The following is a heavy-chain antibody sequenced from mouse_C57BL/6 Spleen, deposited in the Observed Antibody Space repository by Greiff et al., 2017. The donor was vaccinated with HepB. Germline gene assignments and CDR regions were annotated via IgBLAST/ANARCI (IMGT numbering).Heavy chain of an antibody. CDR3: ARGDGRRGYYFDY. CDR2: IRNKANGYTT. D-gene: IGHD1-1*01. CDR1: GFTFTDYY. J-gene: IGHJ2*01. V-gene: IGHV7-3*01. Sequence: EVKVVESGGGLVQPGGSLSLSCAASGFTFTDYYMSWVRQPPGKALEWLGFIRNKANGYTTEYSASVKGRFTISRDNSQSILYLQMNALRAEDSATYYCARGDGRRGYYFDYWGQGTTLTVSS.